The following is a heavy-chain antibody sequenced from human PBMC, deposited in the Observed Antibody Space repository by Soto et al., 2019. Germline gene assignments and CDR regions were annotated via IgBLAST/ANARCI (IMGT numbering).Heavy chain of an antibody. J-gene: IGHJ4*02. D-gene: IGHD2-2*01. Sequence: SETLSLTCTVSGASISSRDYYWGWIRQTPGKGLEWIGNIDYNRVTYYNPSLKSRVTVSKDTSKNQFSLKVASVTAADTAIYYCGRVMIGTSRHTDSDYWGQGTQVTVSS. V-gene: IGHV4-39*01. CDR1: GASISSRDYY. CDR2: IDYNRVT. CDR3: GRVMIGTSRHTDSDY.